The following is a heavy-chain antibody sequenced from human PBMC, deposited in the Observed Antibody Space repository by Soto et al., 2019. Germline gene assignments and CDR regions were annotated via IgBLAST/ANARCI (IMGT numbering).Heavy chain of an antibody. D-gene: IGHD5-18*01. Sequence: EVQLLESGGGLVQPGGSLRLSCEASGFTFSSYAMSWVRQAPGKGLEWVSAISGSGGSTYYADSVKGRFTISRDNSKNTLYLQMNSLRAEDTAVYYCAKVDTAMGKRFDYWGQGTLVTVSS. CDR3: AKVDTAMGKRFDY. CDR1: GFTFSSYA. J-gene: IGHJ4*02. CDR2: ISGSGGST. V-gene: IGHV3-23*01.